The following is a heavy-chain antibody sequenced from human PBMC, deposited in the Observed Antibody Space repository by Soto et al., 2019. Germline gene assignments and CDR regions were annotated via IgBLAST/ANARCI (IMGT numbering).Heavy chain of an antibody. D-gene: IGHD1-1*01. CDR3: AKADTNEEDDAFDI. CDR1: GFTFDDYA. J-gene: IGHJ3*02. Sequence: GGSLRLSCAASGFTFDDYAMHWVRQAPGKGLEWVSGISWNSGSIGYADSVKGRFTISRDNAKNSLYLQMNSLRAEDTALYYCAKADTNEEDDAFDIWGQGTMVTVSS. CDR2: ISWNSGSI. V-gene: IGHV3-9*01.